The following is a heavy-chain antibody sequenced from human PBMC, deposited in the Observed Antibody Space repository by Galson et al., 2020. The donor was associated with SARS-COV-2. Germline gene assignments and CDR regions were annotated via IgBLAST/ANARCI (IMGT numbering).Heavy chain of an antibody. Sequence: ASVKVSCKASGYNVIGYYIHWVRQAPGQGLEWMGCHNPNSGVTNSAQEFQGRITLTRDTSVSTAFMELSSLRSDDTAIYYCLRETSTVTAGDDYWGQGTLVTVSS. J-gene: IGHJ4*02. CDR3: LRETSTVTAGDDY. CDR2: HNPNSGVT. V-gene: IGHV1-2*02. CDR1: GYNVIGYY. D-gene: IGHD4-17*01.